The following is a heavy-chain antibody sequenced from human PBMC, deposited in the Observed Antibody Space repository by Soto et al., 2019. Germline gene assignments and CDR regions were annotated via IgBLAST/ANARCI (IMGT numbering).Heavy chain of an antibody. J-gene: IGHJ4*02. CDR1: GYTFIGYS. CDR3: ARGGLYSYPY. V-gene: IGHV1-2*02. D-gene: IGHD3-16*02. Sequence: ASVKVSCKASGYTFIGYSIHWVRQAPGQGLEWMGRINPNSGGTNFAQTFRGRVTMTTDTSISTAFMELSRLTSDDTAVYYCARGGLYSYPYWGQGTLVTVSS. CDR2: INPNSGGT.